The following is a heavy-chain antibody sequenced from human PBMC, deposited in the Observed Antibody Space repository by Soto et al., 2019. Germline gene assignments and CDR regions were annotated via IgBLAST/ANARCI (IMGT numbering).Heavy chain of an antibody. D-gene: IGHD6-6*01. V-gene: IGHV2-5*02. CDR1: GFSLSTSGVG. J-gene: IGHJ5*02. CDR3: AHSLWDSSSSSHLFPQHVYNWFDP. Sequence: SGPTLVKPTQTLTLTCTFSGFSLSTSGVGVGWIRQPPGKALEWLALIYWDDDKRYSPSLKSRLTITKDTSKNQVVLTMTNMDPVDTATYYCAHSLWDSSSSSHLFPQHVYNWFDPWGQGTLVTVSS. CDR2: IYWDDDK.